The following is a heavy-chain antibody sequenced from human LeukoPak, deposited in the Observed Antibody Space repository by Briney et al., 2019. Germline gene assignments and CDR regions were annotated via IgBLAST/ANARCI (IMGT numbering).Heavy chain of an antibody. J-gene: IGHJ4*02. D-gene: IGHD3-10*01. V-gene: IGHV1-2*02. CDR3: ARDKSSYLITMVRGVIFYSNY. CDR2: INPNSGGT. CDR1: GYTFTGYY. Sequence: ASVKVSCKASGYTFTGYYMHWVRQAPGQGLEWMGWINPNSGGTNYAQKFQGRVTMTRDTSISTAYMELRSLRSDDTAVYYCARDKSSYLITMVRGVIFYSNYWGQGTLVTVSS.